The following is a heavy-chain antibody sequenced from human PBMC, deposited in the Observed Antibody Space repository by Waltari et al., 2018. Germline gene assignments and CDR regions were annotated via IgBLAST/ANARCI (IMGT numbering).Heavy chain of an antibody. V-gene: IGHV3-15*01. CDR3: ATERTGSHDY. J-gene: IGHJ4*02. CDR2: GKSKTDGGTT. Sequence: EVQLVESGGGLVNPGGSLRLSCAASGFTFSNPYINWVRQAPGKGLEWVGLGKSKTDGGTTEYAAPVKGRFTISRDDSKDTAYLQMNSLRIEDTAVYYCATERTGSHDYWGQGTLVTVSS. CDR1: GFTFSNPY. D-gene: IGHD1-26*01.